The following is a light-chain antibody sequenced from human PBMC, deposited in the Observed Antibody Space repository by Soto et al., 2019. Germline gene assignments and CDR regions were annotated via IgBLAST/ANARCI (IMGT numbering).Light chain of an antibody. CDR1: SSNIGSNT. Sequence: QSVLTQPPSASGTPGQRVTISCSGSSSNIGSNTVNWYQQLPGTAPKLLIYSNNQRPSGVPDRFSGYKSGTSASLAISGLPSEDEADYYCAAGDNRRNRVVFGGGTKLTVL. V-gene: IGLV1-44*01. CDR3: AAGDNRRNRVV. CDR2: SNN. J-gene: IGLJ2*01.